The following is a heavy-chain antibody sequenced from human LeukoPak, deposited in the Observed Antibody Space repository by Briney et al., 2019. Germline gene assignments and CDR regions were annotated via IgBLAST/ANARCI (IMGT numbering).Heavy chain of an antibody. D-gene: IGHD5-24*01. CDR3: ARVSRRYGYGLDY. CDR2: IIPIFGTA. V-gene: IGHV1-69*13. Sequence: SVTVSCKASGGTFSSYAISWVRQAPGQGLEWMGGIIPIFGTANYAQKFQGRVTITADESTSTAYMELSSLRSEDTAVYYCARVSRRYGYGLDYWGQGTLVTVSS. CDR1: GGTFSSYA. J-gene: IGHJ4*02.